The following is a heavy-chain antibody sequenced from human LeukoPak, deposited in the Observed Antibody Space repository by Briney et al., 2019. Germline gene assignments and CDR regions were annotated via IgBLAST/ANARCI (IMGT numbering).Heavy chain of an antibody. D-gene: IGHD6-19*01. CDR1: GGSISSYY. CDR3: ARSSGWYQNRMVWFDY. J-gene: IGHJ4*02. V-gene: IGHV4-4*07. CDR2: IYTSGST. Sequence: SETLSLTCTVSGGSISSYYWSWIRQPAGKGLEWIGRIYTSGSTNYNPSLKSRVTMSVDTSKNQFSLKLSSVTAADTAVYYCARSSGWYQNRMVWFDYWGQGTLVTVSS.